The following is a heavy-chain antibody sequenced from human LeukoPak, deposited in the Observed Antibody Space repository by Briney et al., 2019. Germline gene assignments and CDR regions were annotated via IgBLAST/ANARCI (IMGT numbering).Heavy chain of an antibody. CDR1: GFTFSSYG. CDR3: AKEYSSWYSHYYYYYMDV. CDR2: IRYDGSNK. D-gene: IGHD6-13*01. Sequence: PGGSLRLSCAASGFTFSSYGMHWVRQAPGKGLEWVAFIRYDGSNKYYADSVKGRFTISRDNSKNTLYLQMNSLRAEDTAVYYCAKEYSSWYSHYYYYYMDVWGKGTTVTISS. V-gene: IGHV3-30*02. J-gene: IGHJ6*03.